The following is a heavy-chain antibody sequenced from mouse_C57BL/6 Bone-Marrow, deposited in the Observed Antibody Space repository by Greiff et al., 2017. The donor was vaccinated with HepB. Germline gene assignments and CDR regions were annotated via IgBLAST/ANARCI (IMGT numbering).Heavy chain of an antibody. J-gene: IGHJ2*01. V-gene: IGHV5-16*01. D-gene: IGHD1-1*01. CDR2: INYDGSST. Sequence: EVQLVESEGGLVQPGSSMKLSCTASGFTFSDYYMAWVRQVPEKGLEWVANINYDGSSTYYLDSLKSRFIISRDNAKNILYLQMSSLKSEDTATYYCARDYYYGSSLFFDYWGQGTTLTVSS. CDR3: ARDYYYGSSLFFDY. CDR1: GFTFSDYY.